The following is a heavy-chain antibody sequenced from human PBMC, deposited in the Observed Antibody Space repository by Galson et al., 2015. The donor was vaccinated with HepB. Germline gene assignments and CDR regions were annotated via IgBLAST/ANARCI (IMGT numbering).Heavy chain of an antibody. D-gene: IGHD2-15*01. Sequence: SLRLSCAASGFTFSSYSMNWVRQAPGKGLEWVSSISSSSSYIYYADSVKGRFTISRDNAKNSLYLQMNSLRAEDTAVYYCARSRFFEPRYCSGGSCADAFDIWGQGTMVTVSS. V-gene: IGHV3-21*01. CDR1: GFTFSSYS. CDR3: ARSRFFEPRYCSGGSCADAFDI. CDR2: ISSSSSYI. J-gene: IGHJ3*02.